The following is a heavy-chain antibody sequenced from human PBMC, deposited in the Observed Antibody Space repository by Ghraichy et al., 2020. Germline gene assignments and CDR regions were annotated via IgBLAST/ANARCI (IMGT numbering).Heavy chain of an antibody. CDR3: AKDSEWLRSADYYGMDV. J-gene: IGHJ6*02. Sequence: GGSLRLSCAASGFTFSSYGMHWVRQAPGKGLEWVAVISYDGSNKYYADSVKGRFTISRDNSKNTLYLQMNSLRAEDTAVYYCAKDSEWLRSADYYGMDVWGQGTTVTVSS. D-gene: IGHD5-12*01. V-gene: IGHV3-30*18. CDR1: GFTFSSYG. CDR2: ISYDGSNK.